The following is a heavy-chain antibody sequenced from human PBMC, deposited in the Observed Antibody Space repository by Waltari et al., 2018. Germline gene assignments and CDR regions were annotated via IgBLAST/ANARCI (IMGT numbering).Heavy chain of an antibody. CDR1: GGSFSGYY. Sequence: QVQLQQWGAGLLKPSETLSLTCAVYGGSFSGYYCSWIRQPPGKGLEWIGEINHSGSTNYNPSLKSRVTISVDTSKNQFSLKLSSVTAADTAVYYCARGWAFGGSGKIDYWGQGTLVTVSS. CDR2: INHSGST. D-gene: IGHD3-10*01. CDR3: ARGWAFGGSGKIDY. V-gene: IGHV4-34*01. J-gene: IGHJ4*02.